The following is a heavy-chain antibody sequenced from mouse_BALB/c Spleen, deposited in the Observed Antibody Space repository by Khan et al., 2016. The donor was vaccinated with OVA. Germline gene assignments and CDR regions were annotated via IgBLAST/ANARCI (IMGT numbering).Heavy chain of an antibody. Sequence: QVQLQQSGTELARPGASVKMSCKASGYTFTTYTMHWVKQRPGQGLEWIGYIRPSSGYTNYNKKFKAKATLTADKSSITAYMKLSSLTSEDSAVYYCAREGAYYRSDGWFAYWSQGTLVTVSA. CDR1: GYTFTTYT. V-gene: IGHV1-4*01. CDR3: AREGAYYRSDGWFAY. J-gene: IGHJ3*01. CDR2: IRPSSGYT. D-gene: IGHD2-14*01.